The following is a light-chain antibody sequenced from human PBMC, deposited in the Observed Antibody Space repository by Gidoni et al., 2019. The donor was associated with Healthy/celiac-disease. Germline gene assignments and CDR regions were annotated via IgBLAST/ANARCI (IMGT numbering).Light chain of an antibody. V-gene: IGKV4-1*01. CDR2: WAS. CDR3: QQYYSTPPWT. J-gene: IGKJ1*01. Sequence: DIVMTQSPDSLAVSMGERATINCKSSQSVLYSSNNKNHLAWYQQKPGQPPKLPIYWASTRESGVPDRFSGSGSGTDFTLTISSLQAEDVAVYYCQQYYSTPPWTFGQGTKVEIK. CDR1: QSVLYSSNNKNH.